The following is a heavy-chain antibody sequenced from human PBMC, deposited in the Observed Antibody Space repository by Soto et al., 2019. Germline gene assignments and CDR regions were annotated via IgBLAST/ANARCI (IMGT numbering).Heavy chain of an antibody. J-gene: IGHJ3*02. Sequence: ASVKVSCKASGYTFSSYAISWVRQAPGQGLEWMGWISAYNDNTNYVQKLQGRVTMTTDTSTSTAYMELRSLRSDDTAVYYCARGTGGNWAAFDIWGQGTMVTVSS. CDR1: GYTFSSYA. D-gene: IGHD2-15*01. V-gene: IGHV1-18*01. CDR3: ARGTGGNWAAFDI. CDR2: ISAYNDNT.